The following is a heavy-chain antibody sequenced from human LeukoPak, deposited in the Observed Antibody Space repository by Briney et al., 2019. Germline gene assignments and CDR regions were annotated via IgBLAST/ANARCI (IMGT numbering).Heavy chain of an antibody. D-gene: IGHD3-10*01. CDR2: IRYDGSNK. Sequence: GGSLRLSCAASGFTFSSYSMNWVRQAPGKGLEWVAFIRYDGSNKYYADSVKGRFTISRDNSKNTLYLQMNSLRAEDTAVYYCARESKPWFGEFNDYWGQGTLVTVSS. J-gene: IGHJ4*02. CDR3: ARESKPWFGEFNDY. V-gene: IGHV3-30*02. CDR1: GFTFSSYS.